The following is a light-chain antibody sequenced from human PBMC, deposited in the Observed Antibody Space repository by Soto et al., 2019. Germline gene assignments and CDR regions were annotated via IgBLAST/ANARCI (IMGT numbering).Light chain of an antibody. V-gene: IGLV2-14*03. CDR3: TSYTTSDTVV. Sequence: QSALTQPASVSGSPGQSITISSTGTSSDVGGYNFVSWYQQHPGKAPKVMIYDVSNRPSGVSNRFSGSKSGNTASLTISGLQAEDEADYYCTSYTTSDTVVFGGGTKLTVL. J-gene: IGLJ2*01. CDR1: SSDVGGYNF. CDR2: DVS.